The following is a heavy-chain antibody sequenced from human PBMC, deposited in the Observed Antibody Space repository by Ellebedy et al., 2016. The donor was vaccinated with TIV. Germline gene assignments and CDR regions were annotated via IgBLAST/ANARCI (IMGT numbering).Heavy chain of an antibody. V-gene: IGHV6-1*01. J-gene: IGHJ4*02. CDR3: ERNNSGWKIFDY. D-gene: IGHD6-19*01. CDR1: GDSLPSISPT. CDR2: THYSSKWYD. Sequence: SQTLSLTCAISGDSLPSISPTWNWTRPSPARGLEWQRRTHYSSKWYDEYAVSVYSRITINPDTSKNQFSLQLNSVTPEDTAVYYCERNNSGWKIFDYWGQGTLVTVSS.